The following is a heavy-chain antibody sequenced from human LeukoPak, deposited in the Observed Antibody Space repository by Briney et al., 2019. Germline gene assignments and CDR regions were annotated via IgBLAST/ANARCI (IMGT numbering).Heavy chain of an antibody. Sequence: PRASVKVSCKASGGTFSSYDISWVRQAPGQGLEWMGGIIPIFGTANYAQKFQGRVTITADKSTSTAYMELSSLRSEDTAVYYCARAGDPHESLWFDPWGQGTLVTVSS. D-gene: IGHD3-10*01. CDR2: IIPIFGTA. CDR1: GGTFSSYD. V-gene: IGHV1-69*06. CDR3: ARAGDPHESLWFDP. J-gene: IGHJ5*02.